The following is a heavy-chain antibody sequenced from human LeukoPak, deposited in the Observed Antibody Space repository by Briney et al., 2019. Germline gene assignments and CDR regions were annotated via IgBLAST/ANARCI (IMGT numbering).Heavy chain of an antibody. D-gene: IGHD6-19*01. J-gene: IGHJ6*03. CDR3: ARDRRSGWYYYYYYMDV. Sequence: ASVKVSCKASGYTFTGYYMHWVRQAPGQGLEWMGWINPNSGGTNYAQKFQGRVTMTRDTSISTAYMDLSRLRSDDTAVYYCARDRRSGWYYYYYYMDVWGKGTTVTISS. CDR2: INPNSGGT. V-gene: IGHV1-2*02. CDR1: GYTFTGYY.